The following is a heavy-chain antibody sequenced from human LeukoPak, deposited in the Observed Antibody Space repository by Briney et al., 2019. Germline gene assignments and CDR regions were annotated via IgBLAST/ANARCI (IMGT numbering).Heavy chain of an antibody. CDR2: ISYDGSNK. J-gene: IGHJ4*02. CDR1: GFAFSSYA. D-gene: IGHD1-26*01. V-gene: IGHV3-30-3*01. CDR3: ARDGGAYYFDY. Sequence: GGSLRLSCAASGFAFSSYAMHWVRQAPGKGLEWVAVISYDGSNKYYADSVKGRFTISRDNSKNTLYLQMNSLRAEDTAVYYCARDGGAYYFDYWGQGTLVTVSS.